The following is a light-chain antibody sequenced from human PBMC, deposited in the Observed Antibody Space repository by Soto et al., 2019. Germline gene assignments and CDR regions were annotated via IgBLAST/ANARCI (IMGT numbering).Light chain of an antibody. CDR3: QQYDNLPLT. V-gene: IGKV1-33*01. CDR1: QTISSW. J-gene: IGKJ4*01. Sequence: IQMAQSPSTLSGSVGDRVTITCRASQTISSWLAWYQQKPGKAPKLLIYDASNLETGVPSRLSGSGSGTDFSLSISILQPEDIATYYCQQYDNLPLTFGGGTKVDIK. CDR2: DAS.